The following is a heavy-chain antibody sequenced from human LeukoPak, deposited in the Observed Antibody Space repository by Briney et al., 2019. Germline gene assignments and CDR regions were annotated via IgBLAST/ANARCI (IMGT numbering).Heavy chain of an antibody. J-gene: IGHJ4*02. CDR1: GFTFSSYA. CDR3: AKTCGGECYSDFDY. V-gene: IGHV3-23*01. D-gene: IGHD2-21*01. Sequence: PGGSLRLSCAASGFTFSSYAMSWVRQAPGKGLEWVSAISDSGGSTYYADSVKGRFTISRDNSKNTLYLQMSSLRAEDTALYYCAKTCGGECYSDFDYWGQGILVTVSS. CDR2: ISDSGGST.